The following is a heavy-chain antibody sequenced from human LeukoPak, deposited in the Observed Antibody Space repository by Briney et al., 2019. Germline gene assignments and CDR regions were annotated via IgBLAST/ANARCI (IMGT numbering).Heavy chain of an antibody. CDR3: ARRYYDSSGRDAFDI. D-gene: IGHD3-22*01. Sequence: ASLKVSCKASGYTFTGYYMHWVRQAPGQGLEWMGWINPNSGGTNYAQKFQGRVTMTRDTSISTAYMELSRLRSDDTAVYYCARRYYDSSGRDAFDIWGQGTMVTVSS. J-gene: IGHJ3*02. CDR2: INPNSGGT. CDR1: GYTFTGYY. V-gene: IGHV1-2*02.